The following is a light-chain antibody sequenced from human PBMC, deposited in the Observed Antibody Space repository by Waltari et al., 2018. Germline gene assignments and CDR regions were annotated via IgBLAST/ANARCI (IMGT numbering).Light chain of an antibody. CDR2: WAS. J-gene: IGKJ3*01. V-gene: IGKV4-1*01. Sequence: DIVMTQSPDSLAVSLGERANMNCKSSQTLYRSNNKNYLAWYQQKPGQPPQMLIYWASTRESGVPDRFSGSGSGTDFTLTITSLQAEDVAVYYCQQYYNTPPTFGPGTKVDIK. CDR1: QTLYRSNNKNY. CDR3: QQYYNTPPT.